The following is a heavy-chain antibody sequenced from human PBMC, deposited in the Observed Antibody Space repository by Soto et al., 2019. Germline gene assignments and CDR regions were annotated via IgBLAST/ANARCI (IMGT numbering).Heavy chain of an antibody. CDR3: GKGSPAAPSSTRVDY. V-gene: IGHV3-23*01. J-gene: IGHJ4*02. D-gene: IGHD2-2*01. Sequence: GCSPRLASAACGVTVSTFAMTWVRQATGKGLEWVSSISGSGENTFYADSVKGRFTISRDNSMDTMYLHMNNLRAEDTAVYYCGKGSPAAPSSTRVDYWGQGTLVTVSS. CDR2: ISGSGENT. CDR1: GVTVSTFA.